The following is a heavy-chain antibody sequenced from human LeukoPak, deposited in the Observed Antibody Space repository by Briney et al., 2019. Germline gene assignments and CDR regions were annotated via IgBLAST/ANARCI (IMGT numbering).Heavy chain of an antibody. D-gene: IGHD6-6*01. CDR3: ARDYEQLVLFDY. V-gene: IGHV4-34*01. Sequence: SETLSLTCAVYGGSFSGYYWSWIRQPPGKGLEWIGYIYHSGSTYYNPSLKSRVTISVDRSKNQFSLKLSSVTAADTAVYYRARDYEQLVLFDYWGQGTLVTVSS. J-gene: IGHJ4*02. CDR2: IYHSGST. CDR1: GGSFSGYY.